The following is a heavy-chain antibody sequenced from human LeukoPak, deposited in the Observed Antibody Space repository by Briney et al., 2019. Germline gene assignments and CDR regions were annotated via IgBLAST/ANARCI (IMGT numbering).Heavy chain of an antibody. CDR3: ARVTGYMIEDYFDY. CDR2: IYYSGST. CDR1: GGSISSSSYY. J-gene: IGHJ4*02. V-gene: IGHV4-39*07. D-gene: IGHD3-22*01. Sequence: SETLSLTCTVSGGSISSSSYYWGWIRQPPGKGLEWIGSIYYSGSTYYNPSLKSRVTISVDTSKNQFSLKLSSVTVADTAVYYCARVTGYMIEDYFDYWGQGTLVTVSS.